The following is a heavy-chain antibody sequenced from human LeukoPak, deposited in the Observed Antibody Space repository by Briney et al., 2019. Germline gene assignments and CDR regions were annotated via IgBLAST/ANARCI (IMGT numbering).Heavy chain of an antibody. CDR3: ASLTSRRSKNSGYGEDY. V-gene: IGHV4-34*01. Sequence: ASETLSLTCAVYGGSFSGYYWSWIRQPPGKGLEWIGEINHSGSTNYNPSLKSRVTISVDTSKNQFSLKPSSVTAADTAVYYCASLTSRRSKNSGYGEDYWGQGTLVTVSS. D-gene: IGHD5-12*01. CDR2: INHSGST. J-gene: IGHJ4*02. CDR1: GGSFSGYY.